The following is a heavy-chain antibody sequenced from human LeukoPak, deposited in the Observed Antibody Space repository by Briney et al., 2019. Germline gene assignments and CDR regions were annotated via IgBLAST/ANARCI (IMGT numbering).Heavy chain of an antibody. D-gene: IGHD3-10*01. V-gene: IGHV4-59*01. CDR1: GGSIRNYY. Sequence: PAETLSLTCTVSGGSIRNYYWGWIRQPPGKRLEWIGYMSYSGSGNYNPSLKSRVTISVDTSKNQISLKLSSVTAADTALYYCARGNGAGSYYTYSCFDYWGQGILVTVSS. CDR3: ARGNGAGSYYTYSCFDY. J-gene: IGHJ4*02. CDR2: MSYSGSG.